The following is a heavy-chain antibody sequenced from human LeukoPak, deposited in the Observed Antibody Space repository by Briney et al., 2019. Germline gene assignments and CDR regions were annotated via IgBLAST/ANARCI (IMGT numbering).Heavy chain of an antibody. Sequence: GGSLKLSCAASGFTFSSYAMSWVRQAPGEGLEWVSTISGSGGSTYYADSVKGRFTISRDNSKNTLYLQMNSLRAEDTAVYYCAKDRMIVVVITLTVWGQGTLVTVSS. CDR2: ISGSGGST. CDR1: GFTFSSYA. CDR3: AKDRMIVVVITLTV. J-gene: IGHJ4*02. V-gene: IGHV3-23*01. D-gene: IGHD3-22*01.